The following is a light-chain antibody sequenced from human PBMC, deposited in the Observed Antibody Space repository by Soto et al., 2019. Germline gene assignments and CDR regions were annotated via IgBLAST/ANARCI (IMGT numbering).Light chain of an antibody. CDR1: QSVSSD. CDR3: QHYSIWPYT. V-gene: IGKV3-15*01. Sequence: EIVMTQSPATLSVSPGERATLSCRASQSVSSDLAWYQQKPGQAPRLLIHGASTRATGIPVGFSGGGSGTEFTLTISSLQSEDFAVYFCQHYSIWPYTFGQGTKLEIK. CDR2: GAS. J-gene: IGKJ2*01.